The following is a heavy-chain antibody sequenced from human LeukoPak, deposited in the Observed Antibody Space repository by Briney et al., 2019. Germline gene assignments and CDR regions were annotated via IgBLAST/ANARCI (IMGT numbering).Heavy chain of an antibody. V-gene: IGHV2-70*04. J-gene: IGHJ4*02. CDR2: IDWDNDK. D-gene: IGHD6-6*01. Sequence: SGPALVKPTQTLTLTCTFSGFSLSTSGVRVSWIRQPPGKALEWLARIDWDNDKQYSTSLKTRLSISKDTSKNQVVLTVTNMDPVDTATYYCARMGRGSSFYYFAYWGQGTLVTVSS. CDR3: ARMGRGSSFYYFAY. CDR1: GFSLSTSGVR.